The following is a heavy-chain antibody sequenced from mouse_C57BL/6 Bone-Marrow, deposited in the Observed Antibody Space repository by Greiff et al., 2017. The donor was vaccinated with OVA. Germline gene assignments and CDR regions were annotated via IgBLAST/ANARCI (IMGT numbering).Heavy chain of an antibody. CDR3: ARHGLYYGSSSGGFDY. V-gene: IGHV5-6*01. CDR2: ISSGGSYT. D-gene: IGHD1-1*01. Sequence: EVQRVESGGDLVKPGGSLKLSCAASGFTFSSYGMSWVRQTPDKRLEWVATISSGGSYTYYPDSVKGRFTISRDNAKNTLYLQMSSLKSEDTAMYYCARHGLYYGSSSGGFDYWGQGTTLTVSS. J-gene: IGHJ2*01. CDR1: GFTFSSYG.